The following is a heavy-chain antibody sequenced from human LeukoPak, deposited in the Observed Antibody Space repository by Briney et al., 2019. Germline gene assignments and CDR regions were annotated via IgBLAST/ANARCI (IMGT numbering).Heavy chain of an antibody. CDR3: ARDLFGYDIDY. J-gene: IGHJ4*02. V-gene: IGHV3-72*01. CDR2: TRNKANSYTT. D-gene: IGHD3-22*01. CDR1: GFTFSDHY. Sequence: GGSLRLSCAASGFTFSDHYMDWVRQAPGEGLEWVGRTRNKANSYTTEYAASVKGRFTISRDDSKNSLYLQMNSLKTEDTAVYYCARDLFGYDIDYWGQGTLVTVSS.